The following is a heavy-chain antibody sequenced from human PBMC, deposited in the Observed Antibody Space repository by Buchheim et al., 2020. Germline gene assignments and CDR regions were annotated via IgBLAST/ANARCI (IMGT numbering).Heavy chain of an antibody. D-gene: IGHD1-26*01. CDR3: ARDSGIVGATTLFDY. CDR2: ISSSSSTI. Sequence: EVQLVESGGGLVQPGGSLRLSCAASGFTFSSYSMNWVRQAPGKGLEWVSYISSSSSTIYYADSVKGRFTISRDNAKKSLYLQMNSLRAEDTAVYYCARDSGIVGATTLFDYWGQGTL. V-gene: IGHV3-48*01. CDR1: GFTFSSYS. J-gene: IGHJ4*02.